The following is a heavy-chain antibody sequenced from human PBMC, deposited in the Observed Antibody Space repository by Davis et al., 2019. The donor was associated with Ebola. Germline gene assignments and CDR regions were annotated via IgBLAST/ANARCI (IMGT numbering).Heavy chain of an antibody. CDR1: GGSITSSSYY. CDR3: ARHSFRENVDNWFDP. CDR2: IYYSGST. D-gene: IGHD3-10*01. J-gene: IGHJ5*02. Sequence: PSETLSLTCTVSGGSITSSSYYWGSIRQPPGKGLEWIGSIYYSGSTYYNPSLKSRVTISVDTSKNQFSLKLSSVTAADTAVYYCARHSFRENVDNWFDPWGQGTLVTVSS. V-gene: IGHV4-39*01.